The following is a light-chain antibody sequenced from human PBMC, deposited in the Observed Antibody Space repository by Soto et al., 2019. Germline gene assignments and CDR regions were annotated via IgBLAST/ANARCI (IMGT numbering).Light chain of an antibody. CDR1: QSVSSN. CDR3: QQHGQWPIT. V-gene: IGKV3D-15*01. Sequence: ETVMTQSPATLSVSPGEGATLSCRASQSVSSNLVWYQHRLGQAPRLLIYGISKRATDIPDRFSGSGSGTEFTLTISSLQPEDFATYYCQQHGQWPITFGQGTRLEIK. J-gene: IGKJ5*01. CDR2: GIS.